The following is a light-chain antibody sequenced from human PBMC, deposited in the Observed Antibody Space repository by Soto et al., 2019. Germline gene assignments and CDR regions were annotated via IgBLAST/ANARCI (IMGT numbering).Light chain of an antibody. CDR1: SSNIGANYD. CDR2: GNT. V-gene: IGLV1-40*01. J-gene: IGLJ2*01. CDR3: QSYDSRLSAYVV. Sequence: QSVLTQPPSLSGAPGQRVTISCTGSSSNIGANYDVHWYQHLPGTAPKLLIYGNTNRPSGVPDRFSGSKSGTSASLAISGLQAEDAADYYCQSYDSRLSAYVVFGGGTKLTVL.